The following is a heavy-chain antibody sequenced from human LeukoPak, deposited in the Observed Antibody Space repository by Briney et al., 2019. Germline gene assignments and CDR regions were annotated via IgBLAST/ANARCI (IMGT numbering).Heavy chain of an antibody. CDR1: GFSFNNYA. CDR2: ISSSGGST. Sequence: GGSLRLSCAASGFSFNNYAMSWVRQAPEKGLEWVSHISSSGGSTLYADSVKGRFTFSRDNSKNTLYLQMNSLRVEDTAVYYCVKGRGYWPYYFEYWGQGTLVTVSS. CDR3: VKGRGYWPYYFEY. J-gene: IGHJ4*02. V-gene: IGHV3-23*01. D-gene: IGHD6-25*01.